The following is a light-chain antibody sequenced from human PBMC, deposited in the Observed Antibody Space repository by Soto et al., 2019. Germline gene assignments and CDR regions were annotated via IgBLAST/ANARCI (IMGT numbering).Light chain of an antibody. V-gene: IGKV3-20*01. CDR2: GAS. CDR3: QQYGSSPPWT. CDR1: QSISSSF. J-gene: IGKJ1*01. Sequence: EIVLTQSPGTLSLSPGERATLSCRASQSISSSFLAWYQQKPGQAPRLLIYGASSRATGIPDRFSGSGSGTGFTLTISRLKTDDLAVYYCQQYGSSPPWTFGQGTKVEIK.